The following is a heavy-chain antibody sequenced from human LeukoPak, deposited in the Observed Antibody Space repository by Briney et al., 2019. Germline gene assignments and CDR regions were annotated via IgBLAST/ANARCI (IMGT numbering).Heavy chain of an antibody. Sequence: GGSLRLSCAASGFTFRDSAMSWVRQAPGKGLEWVSLISFSGDNTYYADSVKGRFTISRDSAKNSLYLQMNSLRAEDTAVYYCAGGGPEEDYFDYWGQGTLVTVSS. V-gene: IGHV3-11*04. J-gene: IGHJ4*02. CDR2: ISFSGDNT. CDR1: GFTFRDSA. CDR3: AGGGPEEDYFDY. D-gene: IGHD1-14*01.